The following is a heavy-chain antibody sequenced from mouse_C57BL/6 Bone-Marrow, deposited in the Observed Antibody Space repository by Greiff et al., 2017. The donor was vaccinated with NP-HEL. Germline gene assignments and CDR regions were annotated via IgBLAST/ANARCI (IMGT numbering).Heavy chain of an antibody. CDR1: GYTFTGYW. V-gene: IGHV1-9*01. J-gene: IGHJ1*03. CDR3: ASAYYYDSSYTYWYFDV. Sequence: QVQLKQSGAELMKPGASVKLSCKATGYTFTGYWIEWVKQRPGHGLEWIGEILPGSGSTNYNEKFKGKATFTADTSSNTAYMQLSSLTAEDSAIYYGASAYYYDSSYTYWYFDVWGTGTTVTVSS. CDR2: ILPGSGST. D-gene: IGHD1-1*01.